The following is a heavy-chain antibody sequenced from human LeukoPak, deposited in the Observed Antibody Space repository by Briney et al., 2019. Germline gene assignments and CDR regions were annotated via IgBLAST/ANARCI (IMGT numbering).Heavy chain of an antibody. Sequence: GGSLRLSCAASGFIFSDHWMHWVRQAPGKGLVWLSRINNDGSSTIYADSVKGRFTFSRDNAENTLFLEMSSLRVEDTAVYYCVRERNNFWSGHHSICDSWGQGTLVTVSS. D-gene: IGHD3-3*01. CDR2: INNDGSST. J-gene: IGHJ4*02. CDR1: GFIFSDHW. V-gene: IGHV3-74*01. CDR3: VRERNNFWSGHHSICDS.